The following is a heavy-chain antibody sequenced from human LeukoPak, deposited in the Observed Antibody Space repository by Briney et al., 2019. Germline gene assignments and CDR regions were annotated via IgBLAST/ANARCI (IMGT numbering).Heavy chain of an antibody. V-gene: IGHV1-18*01. CDR2: ISTYNGNT. J-gene: IGHJ6*03. CDR3: ARAEAWLRLNSYYYMDV. D-gene: IGHD5-12*01. CDR1: GYTFTTYA. Sequence: ASVKVSCKASGYTFTTYAISWVRQAPGQGLEWMGWISTYNGNTNYAQKLQGRVSMTTDTSTSTAYMDLRSLRSDDTAVYYCARAEAWLRLNSYYYMDVWGKGTTVTISS.